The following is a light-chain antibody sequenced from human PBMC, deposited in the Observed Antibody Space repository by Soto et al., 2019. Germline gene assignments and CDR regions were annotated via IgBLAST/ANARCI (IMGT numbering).Light chain of an antibody. CDR2: GNR. CDR1: SSNLGAGYD. V-gene: IGLV1-40*01. CDR3: QAYDYSLTASV. Sequence: QPVLTQPPSVYGAPGQRVTISCTGNSSNLGAGYDVHWYQQRPGAAPKLVIFGNRNRPSGIPERFSGSKSGTSASLAITGLQAEDEADYYCQAYDYSLTASVFGGGTKLTVL. J-gene: IGLJ3*02.